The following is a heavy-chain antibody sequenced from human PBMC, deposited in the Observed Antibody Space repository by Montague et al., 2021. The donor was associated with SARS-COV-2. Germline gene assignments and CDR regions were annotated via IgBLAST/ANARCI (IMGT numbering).Heavy chain of an antibody. Sequence: SETLSLTCTVSGGFISSYYWSWIRQPPGKGLEWTGYIYYSGSTNYNPSLKSRVTISVDTSKNQFSLKLSSVTAADTAVYYCARLGRGYSYAQSAFDIWGQGTMVTVSS. CDR2: IYYSGST. CDR3: ARLGRGYSYAQSAFDI. D-gene: IGHD5-18*01. V-gene: IGHV4-59*12. CDR1: GGFISSYY. J-gene: IGHJ3*02.